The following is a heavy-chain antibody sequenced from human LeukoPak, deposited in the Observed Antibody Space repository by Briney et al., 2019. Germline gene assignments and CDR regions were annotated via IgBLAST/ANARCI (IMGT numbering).Heavy chain of an antibody. CDR2: INAGNGST. CDR3: ARVQSAYCSSSSCYGGYFDY. J-gene: IGHJ4*02. CDR1: GYTLTSYA. Sequence: RASVKVSCKASGYTLTSYAMHWVRQAPGQRPEWMGWINAGNGSTKYSQKFQGRVTITRDTSASTAYMELSSLRPEDTAVYYCARVQSAYCSSSSCYGGYFDYWGQGTLVTVSS. D-gene: IGHD2-2*01. V-gene: IGHV1-3*01.